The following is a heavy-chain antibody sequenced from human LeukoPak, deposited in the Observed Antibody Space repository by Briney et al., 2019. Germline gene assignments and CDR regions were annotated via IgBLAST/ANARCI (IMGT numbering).Heavy chain of an antibody. Sequence: SVKVSCKVSGGTLSGFAISWARQAPGQGLEWMGGIIPMYTTANYAQKFQGRVTITADESTTTAYMELSSLRSEDTAVYYCASRWILGYCSSNTCGHNYYNGMDVWGKGTTVTVSP. CDR1: GGTLSGFA. CDR3: ASRWILGYCSSNTCGHNYYNGMDV. J-gene: IGHJ6*04. D-gene: IGHD2-2*01. V-gene: IGHV1-69*01. CDR2: IIPMYTTA.